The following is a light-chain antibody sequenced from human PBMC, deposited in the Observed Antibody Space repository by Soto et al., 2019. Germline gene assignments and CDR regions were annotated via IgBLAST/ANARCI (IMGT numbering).Light chain of an antibody. CDR2: EVS. V-gene: IGLV2-8*01. CDR1: SSDVGGYNY. Sequence: QSALTQPPSASGSPGQSVTISCTGTSSDVGGYNYVSWYQQHPGKAPKLMIYEVSKRPSGVPDRFSGSKYGNTASLTVSGLQAEDEADYYCSSYAGSNNWVVFGGGTKLTVL. J-gene: IGLJ2*01. CDR3: SSYAGSNNWVV.